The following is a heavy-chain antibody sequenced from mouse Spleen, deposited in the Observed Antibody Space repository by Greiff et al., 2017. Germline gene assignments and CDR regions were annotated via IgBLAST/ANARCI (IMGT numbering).Heavy chain of an antibody. CDR2: IDPETGGT. Sequence: QVQLQQSGAELVRPGASVTLSCKASGYTFTDYEMHWVKQTPVHGLEWIGAIDPETGGTAYNQKFKGKAILTADKSSSTAYMELRSLTSEDSAVYYCTRGAYYYGSSPFAYWGQGTLVTVSA. V-gene: IGHV1-15*01. D-gene: IGHD1-1*01. CDR1: GYTFTDYE. CDR3: TRGAYYYGSSPFAY. J-gene: IGHJ3*01.